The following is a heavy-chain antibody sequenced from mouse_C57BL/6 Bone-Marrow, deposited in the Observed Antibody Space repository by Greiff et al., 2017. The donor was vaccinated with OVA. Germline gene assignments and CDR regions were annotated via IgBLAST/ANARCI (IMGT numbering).Heavy chain of an antibody. V-gene: IGHV1-76*01. Sequence: QVQLKQSGAELVRPGASVKLSCKASGYTFTDYYINWVKQRPGQGLEWIARIYPGSGNTYYNEKFKGKATLTAEKSSSTAYMQLSSLTSEDSAVYFCARSGFITTVVAGDFDYWGQGTTLTVSS. CDR2: IYPGSGNT. D-gene: IGHD1-1*01. J-gene: IGHJ2*01. CDR1: GYTFTDYY. CDR3: ARSGFITTVVAGDFDY.